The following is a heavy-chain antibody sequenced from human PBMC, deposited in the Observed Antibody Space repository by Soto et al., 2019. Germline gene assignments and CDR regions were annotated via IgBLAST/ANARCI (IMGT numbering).Heavy chain of an antibody. V-gene: IGHV3-30*18. Sequence: PGGSLRLSCAASGFTFSSYGMHWVRQAPGKGLEWVAVISYDGSNKYYADSVKGRFTISRDNSKNTLYLQMNSLRAEDTAVYYCAKDRAPLRFLEWLPSAFDYWGQGTLVTVSS. CDR1: GFTFSSYG. J-gene: IGHJ4*02. CDR2: ISYDGSNK. D-gene: IGHD3-3*01. CDR3: AKDRAPLRFLEWLPSAFDY.